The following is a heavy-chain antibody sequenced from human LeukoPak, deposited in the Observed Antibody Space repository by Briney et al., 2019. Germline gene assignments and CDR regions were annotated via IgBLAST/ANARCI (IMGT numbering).Heavy chain of an antibody. CDR2: ISGSGGGT. CDR1: GFTFSSYA. V-gene: IGHV3-23*01. J-gene: IGHJ6*03. Sequence: PGGSLRLSCAASGFTFSSYAMSWVRQAPGKGLEWVSGISGSGGGTYSADSVKVQFTISRASSKTTLKLQLNMLRAGDKAVYQFAKDRGRTIFGVVIIPLSYYYYYMDVWGKGPTVTVSS. D-gene: IGHD3-3*01. CDR3: AKDRGRTIFGVVIIPLSYYYYYMDV.